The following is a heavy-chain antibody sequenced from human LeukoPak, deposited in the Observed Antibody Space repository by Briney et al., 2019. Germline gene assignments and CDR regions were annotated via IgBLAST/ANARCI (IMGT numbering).Heavy chain of an antibody. D-gene: IGHD4-11*01. CDR1: GGSISSYY. Sequence: AETLSLTFTVSGGSISSYYWSWIRQPPGKGLEWIGYIYYSGSTNYNPSLKSRVTISVDTSKNQFSLKLSSVTAADTAVYYCARLRFSTVTTFDYWGQGTLVTVSS. CDR2: IYYSGST. V-gene: IGHV4-59*01. J-gene: IGHJ4*02. CDR3: ARLRFSTVTTFDY.